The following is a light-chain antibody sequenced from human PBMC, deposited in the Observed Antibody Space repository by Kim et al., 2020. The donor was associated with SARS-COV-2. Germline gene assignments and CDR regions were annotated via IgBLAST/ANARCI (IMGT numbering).Light chain of an antibody. Sequence: ASGKAAKITCGRNNIGSKSVHWYQQKPGQAPVLVIYYDSDRPSGLPERFSGSNSGNTATLTISRVEAGDEADYYCQVWDNSSDHVVFGGGTQLTVL. CDR1: NIGSKS. V-gene: IGLV3-21*04. CDR2: YDS. J-gene: IGLJ2*01. CDR3: QVWDNSSDHVV.